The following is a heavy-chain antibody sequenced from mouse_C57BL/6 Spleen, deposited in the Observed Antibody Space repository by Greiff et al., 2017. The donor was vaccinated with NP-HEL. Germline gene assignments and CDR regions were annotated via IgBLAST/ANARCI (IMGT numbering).Heavy chain of an antibody. CDR3: ARDGLGRGEYFDY. CDR2: ISDGGSYT. J-gene: IGHJ2*01. Sequence: EVQVVESGGGLVKPGGSLKLSCAASGFTFSSYAMSWVRQTPEKRLEWVATISDGGSYTYYPDNVKGRFTISRDNAKNNLYLQMSHLKSEDTAMYYCARDGLGRGEYFDYWGQGTTLTVSS. D-gene: IGHD4-1*01. V-gene: IGHV5-4*01. CDR1: GFTFSSYA.